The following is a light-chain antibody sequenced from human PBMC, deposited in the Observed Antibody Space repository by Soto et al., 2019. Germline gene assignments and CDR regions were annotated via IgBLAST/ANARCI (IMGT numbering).Light chain of an antibody. CDR1: QSVGTR. V-gene: IGKV3-20*01. CDR2: GAS. CDR3: QHYQSGHPIT. Sequence: LLTQSPDTLSLSPGDSATLSCRAAQSVGTRLAWYQHKTGQAPRLLISGASSRATGIPDRFTGSGSETSFTLTISRLEPEDFALYYCQHYQSGHPITFGQGTRLEIK. J-gene: IGKJ5*01.